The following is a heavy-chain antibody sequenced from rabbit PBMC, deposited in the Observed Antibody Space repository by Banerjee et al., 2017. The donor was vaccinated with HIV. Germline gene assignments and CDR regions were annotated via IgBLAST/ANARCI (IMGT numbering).Heavy chain of an antibody. J-gene: IGHJ4*01. Sequence: QEQLEESGGGLVKPEGSLTLTCKASGFDLSDYYYMCWVRQAPGKGLEWIACIYADSSGDTVYATWAKGRFTISKASWTTVTLQMTSLTAADTASYFCARDLAGVIGWNFNLWGQGTLVTVS. V-gene: IGHV1S45*01. D-gene: IGHD4-1*01. CDR1: GFDLSDYYY. CDR3: ARDLAGVIGWNFNL. CDR2: IYADSSGDT.